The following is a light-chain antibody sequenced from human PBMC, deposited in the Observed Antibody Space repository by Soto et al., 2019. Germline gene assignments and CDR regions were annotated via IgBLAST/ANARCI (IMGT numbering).Light chain of an antibody. V-gene: IGKV1-39*01. CDR1: QNIDTY. CDR3: QQSHSTPLT. Sequence: DIQLTQSPSSLSASVGDRVTITCRTSQNIDTYLNWYHQKPGEAPKLLIYAASSLQNGVPVRFSGRGSGTGFTLTISGLQPEDFGTYYCQQSHSTPLTFGGGTK. CDR2: AAS. J-gene: IGKJ4*01.